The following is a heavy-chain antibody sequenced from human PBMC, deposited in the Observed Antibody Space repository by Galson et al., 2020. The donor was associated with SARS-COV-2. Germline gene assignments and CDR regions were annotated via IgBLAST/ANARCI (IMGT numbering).Heavy chain of an antibody. V-gene: IGHV3-30*01. Sequence: GESLKISCAASGFTFSSYAMHWVRQAPGKGLEWVAVISYDGSNKYYADSVKGRFTISRENSKNTLYLQMNSLRAEDTAVYYCARGRGSYRYFDYWGQGTLVTVSS. CDR2: ISYDGSNK. J-gene: IGHJ4*02. D-gene: IGHD1-26*01. CDR1: GFTFSSYA. CDR3: ARGRGSYRYFDY.